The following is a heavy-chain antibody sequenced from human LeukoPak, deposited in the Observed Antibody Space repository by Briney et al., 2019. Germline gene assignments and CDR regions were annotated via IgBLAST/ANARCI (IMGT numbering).Heavy chain of an antibody. V-gene: IGHV1-46*01. CDR3: AREYYYDTSGYFDY. Sequence: ASVKVSCKTSGYTFTTYYMHWVRQAPGQGLEWMGIINPSDDSTSYAQKFQGRVTMTRDMSTSTIYMELSSLRPEDTAVYYCAREYYYDTSGYFDYWGQGTLVTVSS. CDR2: INPSDDST. J-gene: IGHJ4*02. D-gene: IGHD3-22*01. CDR1: GYTFTTYY.